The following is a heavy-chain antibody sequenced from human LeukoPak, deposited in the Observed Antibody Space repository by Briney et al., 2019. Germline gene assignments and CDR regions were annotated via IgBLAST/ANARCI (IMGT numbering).Heavy chain of an antibody. CDR2: ISSGGRTI. CDR1: GFTFSSYE. Sequence: GGSLRLSCAASGFTFSSYEMNWVRQAPGKGLEWVSYISSGGRTIYYAESVKGRFTISRDNAKNSLYLQMDSLRAEDTAVYYCAREAAEIGYSSGXWGQGTLVTV. V-gene: IGHV3-48*03. D-gene: IGHD6-19*01. J-gene: IGHJ4*02. CDR3: AREAAEIGYSSGX.